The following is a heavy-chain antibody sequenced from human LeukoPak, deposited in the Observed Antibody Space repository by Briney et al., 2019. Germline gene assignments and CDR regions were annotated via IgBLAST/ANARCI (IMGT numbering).Heavy chain of an antibody. D-gene: IGHD2-2*01. Sequence: SETLSLTCAVYGGSFSGYYWSWIRQPPGKGLEGIGEINHSGGTNYNPSLKSRVTISVDTSKNQFSLKLSSVTAADTAVYYCARCSTSSYYYYGMDVWGRGTTVTVSS. CDR1: GGSFSGYY. CDR3: ARCSTSSYYYYGMDV. J-gene: IGHJ6*04. CDR2: INHSGGT. V-gene: IGHV4-34*01.